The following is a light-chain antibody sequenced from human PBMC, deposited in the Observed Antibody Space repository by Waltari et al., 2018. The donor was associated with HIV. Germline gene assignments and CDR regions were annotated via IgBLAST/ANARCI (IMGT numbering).Light chain of an antibody. CDR1: QSISSW. CDR2: KAS. CDR3: QQYNSYSVT. Sequence: DIQMTQSPSTLSASVVDRVTITCRASQSISSWLAWYKQKPGKAPKLLIYKASSLKSGVPSRFSGSGSGTEFTLTISSLQPDDFATYYCQQYNSYSVTFGQGTKVEIK. J-gene: IGKJ1*01. V-gene: IGKV1-5*03.